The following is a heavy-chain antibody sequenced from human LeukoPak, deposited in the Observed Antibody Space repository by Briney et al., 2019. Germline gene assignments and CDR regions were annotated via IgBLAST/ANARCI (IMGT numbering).Heavy chain of an antibody. J-gene: IGHJ4*02. D-gene: IGHD3-10*01. Sequence: SETLSLTCTVSGGSINSYYWSWIRQPPGKGLEWIGIIDHSGSTDFNPSLKSRVTISLDASKNQFSLKLSSVTAADTAVYYCARRAMVRGGTYFDYWGQGTLVTVSS. CDR2: IDHSGST. CDR3: ARRAMVRGGTYFDY. V-gene: IGHV4-59*08. CDR1: GGSINSYY.